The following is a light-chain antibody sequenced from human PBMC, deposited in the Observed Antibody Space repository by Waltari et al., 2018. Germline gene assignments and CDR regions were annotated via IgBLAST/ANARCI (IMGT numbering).Light chain of an antibody. CDR2: KDT. Sequence: SYELTQPPSVSVSPGQTARITCSGDDLRHQDGCWYQQKPGQAPVVIIYKDTERPSGIPERFSGSGSEATVTLTISGVQAEDEADYYCQSTDSSANVVFGGGTKLTVL. J-gene: IGLJ2*01. CDR3: QSTDSSANVV. CDR1: DLRHQD. V-gene: IGLV3-25*03.